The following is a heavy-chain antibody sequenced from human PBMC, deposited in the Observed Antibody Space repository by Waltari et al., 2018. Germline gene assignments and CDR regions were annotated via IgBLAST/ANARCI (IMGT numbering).Heavy chain of an antibody. D-gene: IGHD3-16*01. CDR3: ARGGKTPPRAAHIYYMDV. Sequence: QVQLVQSGAEVKKPGASVKVSCKASGYTLSSYYMHWVRQAPGQGLEWMGIINPSGGSTSYAQKFQGRVTMTRDTSTSTVYMELSSLRSEDTAVYYCARGGKTPPRAAHIYYMDVWGKGTTVTISS. J-gene: IGHJ6*03. CDR2: INPSGGST. CDR1: GYTLSSYY. V-gene: IGHV1-46*01.